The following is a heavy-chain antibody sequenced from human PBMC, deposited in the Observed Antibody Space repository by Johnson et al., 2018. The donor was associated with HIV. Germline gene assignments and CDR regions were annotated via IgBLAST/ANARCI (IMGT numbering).Heavy chain of an antibody. Sequence: VQLVESGGGLVKPGGSLRLSCAASGFTFRDYDMSWNRQAPGKGLEYVSAISSNGGSTYYANSVKGRFTISRDNSKNTLYLQMGSLRAEDMAVYYCARDAVTPIWGQGTMVTVSS. D-gene: IGHD4-17*01. CDR3: ARDAVTPI. CDR2: ISSNGGST. J-gene: IGHJ3*02. V-gene: IGHV3-64*01. CDR1: GFTFRDYD.